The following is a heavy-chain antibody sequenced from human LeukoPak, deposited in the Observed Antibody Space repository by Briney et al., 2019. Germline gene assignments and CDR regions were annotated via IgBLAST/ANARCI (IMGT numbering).Heavy chain of an antibody. V-gene: IGHV4-4*09. CDR3: ARDSGTSCLNWFDP. CDR2: IYTSGST. CDR1: GGSFNSFF. J-gene: IGHJ5*02. D-gene: IGHD2-2*01. Sequence: PSETLSLTCTVSGGSFNSFFWSWIRQPPGKGLEWIGYIYTSGSTYYSPSLKSRVTMSVDTSKNQFSLKLSSVTAADTAVYYCARDSGTSCLNWFDPWGQGTLVTVSS.